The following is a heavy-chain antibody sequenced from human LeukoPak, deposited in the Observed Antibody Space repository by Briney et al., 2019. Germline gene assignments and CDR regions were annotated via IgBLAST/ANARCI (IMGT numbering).Heavy chain of an antibody. CDR1: GYIFTNFW. J-gene: IGHJ4*02. Sequence: GESLNISCKGSGYIFTNFWIGWVRQMPGKGLEWMGIIYPGDSDTRYSPSFQGQVTISADKSISTAYLQWSSLKASDTAMYYCARSYCSGGSCYPSYFDYWGQGTLLSVSS. V-gene: IGHV5-51*01. D-gene: IGHD2-15*01. CDR3: ARSYCSGGSCYPSYFDY. CDR2: IYPGDSDT.